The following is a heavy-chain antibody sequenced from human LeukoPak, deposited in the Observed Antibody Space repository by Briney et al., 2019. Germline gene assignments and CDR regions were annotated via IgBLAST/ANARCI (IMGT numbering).Heavy chain of an antibody. CDR3: AKGDSTDYQINDY. CDR2: ISGSAGST. Sequence: GGSLRLSCAASGFTVSSHAMSWVRQAPGKGLEWVSGISGSAGSTYYADAVKGRFTISRDISKNTLYLQMNSLRGEDTAVYHRAKGDSTDYQINDYWGQGTLVTVSS. J-gene: IGHJ4*02. V-gene: IGHV3-23*01. CDR1: GFTVSSHA. D-gene: IGHD3-22*01.